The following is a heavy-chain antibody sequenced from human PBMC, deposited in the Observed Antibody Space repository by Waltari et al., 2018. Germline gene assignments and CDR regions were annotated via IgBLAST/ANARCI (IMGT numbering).Heavy chain of an antibody. Sequence: EVQLVESGGGLIQPGGSLRVSCAASGFTANNNDMNWVRQAPGKGLEWVSVIYSGGNTYYADSVKGRFTISRDNSKNTLYLQMNSLRVDDTAVYFCARGCIDHRCYIEKWGQGTLVTVSS. CDR3: ARGCIDHRCYIEK. J-gene: IGHJ4*02. CDR1: GFTANNND. V-gene: IGHV3-53*01. D-gene: IGHD2-8*01. CDR2: IYSGGNT.